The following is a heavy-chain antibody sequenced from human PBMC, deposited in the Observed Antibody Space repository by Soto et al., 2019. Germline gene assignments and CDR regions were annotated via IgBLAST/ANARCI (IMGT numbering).Heavy chain of an antibody. J-gene: IGHJ4*02. V-gene: IGHV4-31*03. CDR1: GESISSGGYY. Sequence: QVQLQESGPGLVKASQTLSLICSVSGESISSGGYYWSWIRHHPGKGLEWIGYIYDSESAYYNPSLKSRVTSSMDTSKNHFAMKLSSVTAADTAVYYCVRASSSSSAADYWGQGTLITVSS. CDR3: VRASSSSSAADY. D-gene: IGHD6-6*01. CDR2: IYDSESA.